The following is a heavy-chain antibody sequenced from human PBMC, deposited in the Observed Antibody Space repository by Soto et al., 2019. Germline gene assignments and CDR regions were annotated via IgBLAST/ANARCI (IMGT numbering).Heavy chain of an antibody. D-gene: IGHD1-26*01. CDR2: IYHRGST. CDR3: ARMSGTYYVRDY. CDR1: NASITSSGYY. V-gene: IGHV4-31*03. Sequence: QVQLQESGPRLVEASQTLSLTCTVSNASITSSGYYWSWVRQPPGKRLELIGYIYHRGSTFYSPSLQSRLTMSGDTSKHQFSLTLRSVTAADTAVYHCARMSGTYYVRDYWGQGTLVTVSS. J-gene: IGHJ4*02.